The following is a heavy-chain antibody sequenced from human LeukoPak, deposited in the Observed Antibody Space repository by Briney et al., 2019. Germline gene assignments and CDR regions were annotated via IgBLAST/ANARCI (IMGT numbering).Heavy chain of an antibody. CDR2: IYYSGST. CDR1: GASISSYY. Sequence: PSETLSLTCTVSGASISSYYWSWIRQPPGKGLEWIGYIYYSGSTNYNPSLKSRVTISVDASKNQFSLRLSSVTAADPAVYYCARHRYYYDSSGYYYQPWGQGTLVTVSS. D-gene: IGHD3-22*01. V-gene: IGHV4-59*01. J-gene: IGHJ5*02. CDR3: ARHRYYYDSSGYYYQP.